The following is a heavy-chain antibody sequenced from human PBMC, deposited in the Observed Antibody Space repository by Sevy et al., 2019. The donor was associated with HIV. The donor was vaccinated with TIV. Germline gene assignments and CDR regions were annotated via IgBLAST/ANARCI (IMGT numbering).Heavy chain of an antibody. D-gene: IGHD3-3*01. CDR1: GYTFSDSGYY. V-gene: IGHV1-2*02. Sequence: ASVKVSCMASGYTFSDSGYYVHWVRQAPGQGLEWMGWINPKSGATNYAQKFQGRVTMTRDTSVSTANMELTRLTSDDTAVYYCATESYDFWTGPVDYDYGMDVWGQGTTVTVSS. CDR2: INPKSGAT. CDR3: ATESYDFWTGPVDYDYGMDV. J-gene: IGHJ6*02.